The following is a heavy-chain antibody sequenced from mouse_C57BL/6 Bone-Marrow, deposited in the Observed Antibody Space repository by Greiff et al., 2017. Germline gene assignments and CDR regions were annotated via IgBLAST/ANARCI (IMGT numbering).Heavy chain of an antibody. CDR1: GYAFSSSW. D-gene: IGHD1-1*01. Sequence: VQLQQSGPELVKPGASVKISCKASGYAFSSSWMHWVKQRPGKGLEWIGRIYPGDGDTNYNGKFKGKATLTADKSSSTAYMQLSSLTSEDSAVYFCASHYGSSPWFAYWGQGTLVTVSA. CDR3: ASHYGSSPWFAY. CDR2: IYPGDGDT. V-gene: IGHV1-82*01. J-gene: IGHJ3*01.